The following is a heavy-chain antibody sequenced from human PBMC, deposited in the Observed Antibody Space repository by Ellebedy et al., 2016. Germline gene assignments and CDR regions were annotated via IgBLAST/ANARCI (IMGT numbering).Heavy chain of an antibody. D-gene: IGHD3-16*01. Sequence: SETLSLTCTVSGDSISSYYWSWIRQPPGKGLEWIGYIYNSGNTNYNPSLKSRVTISVDTSKNQFSLKLSSVTAADTAVYYCARDRYDYVSWGQGTLVTVSS. CDR3: ARDRYDYVS. J-gene: IGHJ4*02. CDR1: GDSISSYY. CDR2: IYNSGNT. V-gene: IGHV4-4*08.